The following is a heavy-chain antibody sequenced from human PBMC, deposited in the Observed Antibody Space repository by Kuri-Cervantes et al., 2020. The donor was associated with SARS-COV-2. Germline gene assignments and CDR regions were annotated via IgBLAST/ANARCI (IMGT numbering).Heavy chain of an antibody. D-gene: IGHD3-3*01. CDR1: GFTFSSYA. CDR2: ISGSGGST. CDR3: ARDNPLYDFWSGYYFYYYYYGMDV. V-gene: IGHV3-23*01. Sequence: GESLKISCAASGFTFSSYAMSWVRQAPGKGLEWVSAISGSGGSTYYADSVKGRFTISRDNAKNSLYLQMNSLRAEDTAVYYCARDNPLYDFWSGYYFYYYYYGMDVWGQGTTVTVSS. J-gene: IGHJ6*02.